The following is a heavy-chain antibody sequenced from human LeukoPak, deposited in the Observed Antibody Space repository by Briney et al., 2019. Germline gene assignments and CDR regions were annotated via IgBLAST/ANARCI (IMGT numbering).Heavy chain of an antibody. J-gene: IGHJ4*02. D-gene: IGHD3-10*01. V-gene: IGHV4-59*12. CDR3: ARDRQIRGVMIY. Sequence: PSETLSLTCTVSGGSISSYYWSWIRQPPGKGLEWIGYIYYSGSTNYNPSLKSRVTISVDKSKNQFSLKLSSVTAADTAVYYCARDRQIRGVMIYWGQGTLVTVSS. CDR2: IYYSGST. CDR1: GGSISSYY.